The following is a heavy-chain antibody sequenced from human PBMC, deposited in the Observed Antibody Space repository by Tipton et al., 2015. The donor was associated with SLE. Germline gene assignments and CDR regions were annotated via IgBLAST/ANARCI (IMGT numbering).Heavy chain of an antibody. CDR1: GYTFTSYD. D-gene: IGHD2-8*02. Sequence: QLVQSGAEVKKPGASVKVSCKASGYTFTSYDINWVRQATGQGLEWVGWMNPNSGNTGYAQKFQGRVTMTRNTSISTAYMELSSLRSEDTALYFCARHAAAGGALGYFYMDVWGKGTTVTVSS. CDR3: ARHAAAGGALGYFYMDV. J-gene: IGHJ6*03. CDR2: MNPNSGNT. V-gene: IGHV1-8*01.